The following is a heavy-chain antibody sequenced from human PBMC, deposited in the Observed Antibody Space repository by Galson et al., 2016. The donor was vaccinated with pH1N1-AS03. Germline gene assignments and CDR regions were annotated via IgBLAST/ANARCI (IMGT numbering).Heavy chain of an antibody. Sequence: SLRLSCAASELTFSKLWMSWVRQAPGKGLEWVAHIKEDGSVKYYVDSVKGRFTISRDNAKNSVYLQMNSLRADDTAVYYCARAIGAAGSAWGQGTLVTVSS. CDR3: ARAIGAAGSA. CDR2: IKEDGSVK. D-gene: IGHD6-13*01. J-gene: IGHJ4*02. CDR1: ELTFSKLW. V-gene: IGHV3-7*03.